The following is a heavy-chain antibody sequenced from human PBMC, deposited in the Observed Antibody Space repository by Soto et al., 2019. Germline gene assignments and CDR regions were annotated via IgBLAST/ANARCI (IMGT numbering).Heavy chain of an antibody. Sequence: PGESLKISCKGSGYSFTSYWIGWVRQMPGKGLGWMGIIYPGDSDTRYSPSFQGQVTISADKSISTAYLQWSSLKASDTAMYYCARHVSGSYLNGNYYYYGMDVWGQGTTVTVSS. V-gene: IGHV5-51*01. CDR3: ARHVSGSYLNGNYYYYGMDV. CDR1: GYSFTSYW. J-gene: IGHJ6*02. CDR2: IYPGDSDT. D-gene: IGHD1-26*01.